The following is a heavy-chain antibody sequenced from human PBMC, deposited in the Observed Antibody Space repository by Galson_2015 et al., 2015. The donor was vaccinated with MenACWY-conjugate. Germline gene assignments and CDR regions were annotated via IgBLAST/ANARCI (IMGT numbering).Heavy chain of an antibody. D-gene: IGHD3-10*01. CDR2: INPGGSST. V-gene: IGHV3-74*01. CDR1: GFIFNTYW. Sequence: SLRLSCAASGFIFNTYWMHWVRQAPGKGLVWVSRINPGGSSTTYADSVKDRFTISRDNSENTLYLQMNSLRAGDTAVYYCAQGAGSRWFDPWGQGTLVIVSS. J-gene: IGHJ5*02. CDR3: AQGAGSRWFDP.